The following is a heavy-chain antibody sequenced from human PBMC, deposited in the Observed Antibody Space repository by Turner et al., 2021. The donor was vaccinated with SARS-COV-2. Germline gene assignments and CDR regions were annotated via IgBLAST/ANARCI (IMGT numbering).Heavy chain of an antibody. CDR2: IWYDGSNK. CDR3: AREGGLGLGYEEARFDY. J-gene: IGHJ4*02. D-gene: IGHD3-16*01. CDR1: GFTFSSYG. Sequence: QVQLVESGGGVVQPGRSLRLSCAAAGFTFSSYGMHWVRQAPGKGLEWVAVIWYDGSNKYYEDSVKGRFTISRDNSKNTLYLQMNSLRAEDTAVYYCAREGGLGLGYEEARFDYWGQGTLVTVSS. V-gene: IGHV3-33*01.